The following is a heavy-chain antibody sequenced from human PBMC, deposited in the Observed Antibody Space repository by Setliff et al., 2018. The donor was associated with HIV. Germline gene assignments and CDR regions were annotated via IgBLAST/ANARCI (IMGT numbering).Heavy chain of an antibody. Sequence: GASVKVSCKASGYTFTSYGISWVRQAPGQGLEWMGWISAYNGVTKYAEKFQGRVTMTGDTSTNTLYMELSSLRSEDTAVYYCARGWEGGTDYWGQGTLVTVSS. CDR3: ARGWEGGTDY. V-gene: IGHV1-18*01. D-gene: IGHD1-26*01. CDR2: ISAYNGVT. J-gene: IGHJ4*02. CDR1: GYTFTSYG.